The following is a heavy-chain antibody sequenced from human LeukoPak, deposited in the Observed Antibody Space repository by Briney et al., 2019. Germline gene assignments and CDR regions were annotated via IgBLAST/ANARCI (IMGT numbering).Heavy chain of an antibody. CDR1: GFTFSSYG. CDR3: AIDYGDYNFDY. CDR2: IWYDGSNK. J-gene: IGHJ4*02. D-gene: IGHD4-17*01. Sequence: GGSLRLSCAASGFTFSSYGMHWVRQAPGKGLEWVAVIWYDGSNKYYADPVKGRFTISRDNSKNTLYLQMNSLRAEDTAVYYCAIDYGDYNFDYWGQGTLVTVSS. V-gene: IGHV3-33*01.